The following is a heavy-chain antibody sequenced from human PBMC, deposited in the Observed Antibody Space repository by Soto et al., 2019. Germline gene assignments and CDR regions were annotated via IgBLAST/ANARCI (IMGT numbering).Heavy chain of an antibody. CDR2: ISGSGDST. CDR1: GLTFSNHA. J-gene: IGHJ4*02. D-gene: IGHD6-19*01. CDR3: AKDLRIAVAGTDYFDS. V-gene: IGHV3-23*01. Sequence: GSLRLSCAASGLTFSNHAMNWVRQAPGKGLEWVSVISGSGDSTYYADSVKGRFTISRDNSKNTLYLQMDSLRVDDTAVYYCAKDLRIAVAGTDYFDSWGQGTLVTVSS.